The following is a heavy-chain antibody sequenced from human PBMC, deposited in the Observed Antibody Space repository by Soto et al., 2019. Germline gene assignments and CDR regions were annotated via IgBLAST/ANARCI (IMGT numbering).Heavy chain of an antibody. J-gene: IGHJ5*02. V-gene: IGHV4-39*01. CDR3: ARSPVYSSAARTTNALQHLGFDP. CDR2: IYYSGST. D-gene: IGHD6-13*01. Sequence: PSETLSLTCTVSGGSISSSSYYWGWIRQPPGKGLEWIGSIYYSGSTYYNPSLKSRVTISVDTSKNQFSLKLSSVTAADTAVYYCARSPVYSSAARTTNALQHLGFDPLRQGTLVTVSS. CDR1: GGSISSSSYY.